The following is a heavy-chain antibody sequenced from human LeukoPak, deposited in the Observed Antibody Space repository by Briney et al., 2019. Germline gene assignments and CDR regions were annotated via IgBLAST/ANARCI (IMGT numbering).Heavy chain of an antibody. D-gene: IGHD3-22*01. CDR3: ARDPSYDSSGYYIYYYGMDV. Sequence: GGSLRLSCAASGFTFSRYTMNWVRQAPGKGLEWVSYFSSSSTTIYYADSVKGRFTISRDNAKNSLYLQMNSLRDEDTAVYYCARDPSYDSSGYYIYYYGMDVWGQGTTVTVSS. J-gene: IGHJ6*02. CDR2: FSSSSTTI. CDR1: GFTFSRYT. V-gene: IGHV3-48*02.